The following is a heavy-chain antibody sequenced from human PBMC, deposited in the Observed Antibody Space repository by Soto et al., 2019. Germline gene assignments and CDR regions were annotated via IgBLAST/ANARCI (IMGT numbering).Heavy chain of an antibody. CDR2: ISSSGSTI. D-gene: IGHD3-16*02. CDR1: GFTFSDYY. V-gene: IGHV3-11*04. Sequence: GGSLRLSCAASGFTFSDYYMSWIRQAPGKGLEWVSYISSSGSTIYYADSVKGQFTISRDNAKNSLYLQMNSLRAEDTDVYYCARDLSAGSLFIDAFDIWGQGTMVTVSS. CDR3: ARDLSAGSLFIDAFDI. J-gene: IGHJ3*02.